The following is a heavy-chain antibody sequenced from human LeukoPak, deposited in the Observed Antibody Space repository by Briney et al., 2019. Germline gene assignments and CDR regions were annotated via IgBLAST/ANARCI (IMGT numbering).Heavy chain of an antibody. V-gene: IGHV5-51*01. CDR3: ARADCTNGVCYTGDAFDI. J-gene: IGHJ3*02. CDR1: GYSFTSYW. CDR2: IYPGDSGT. D-gene: IGHD2-8*01. Sequence: GESLKISCKGSGYSFTSYWIGWVRQMPGKGLEWMGIIYPGDSGTRYSPSFQGQVTISADKSISTAYLQWSSLKASDTAMYYCARADCTNGVCYTGDAFDIWGQGTMVTVSS.